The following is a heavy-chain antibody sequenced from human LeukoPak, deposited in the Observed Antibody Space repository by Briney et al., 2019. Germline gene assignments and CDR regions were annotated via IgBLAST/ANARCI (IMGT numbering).Heavy chain of an antibody. CDR2: INPNSGGT. CDR1: GYTFTGYY. CDR3: ARDPGSGYSFLYYFDY. V-gene: IGHV1-2*02. J-gene: IGHJ4*02. Sequence: ASVKVSCKASGYTFTGYYTHWVRQAPGQGLEWMGWINPNSGGTNYAQKFQGRVTMTRDTSISTANMELSRLRFDDTAVYYCARDPGSGYSFLYYFDYWGQGTLVTVSS. D-gene: IGHD5-18*01.